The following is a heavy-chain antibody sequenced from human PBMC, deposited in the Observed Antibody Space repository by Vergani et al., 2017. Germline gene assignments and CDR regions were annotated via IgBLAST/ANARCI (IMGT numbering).Heavy chain of an antibody. J-gene: IGHJ4*02. V-gene: IGHV3-13*01. D-gene: IGHD4-23*01. CDR3: ARAVSTTVGDPPGY. CDR1: GFTFSSYD. Sequence: EVQLVEFGGGLVQPGGSLRLSCAASGFTFSSYDMHWVRQATGKGLEWVSAIGTAGDTYYPGSVKGRFTISSENAKNSLYLQMNSLRAGDTAIYYCARAVSTTVGDPPGYWGQGTLVNVSS. CDR2: IGTAGDT.